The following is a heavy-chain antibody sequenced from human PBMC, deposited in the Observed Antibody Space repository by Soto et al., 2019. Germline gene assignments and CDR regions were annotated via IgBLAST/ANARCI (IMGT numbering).Heavy chain of an antibody. CDR3: ARSGDGYNYASNYYYYGMDV. CDR2: INPSGGST. D-gene: IGHD5-12*01. Sequence: GASVKVSCKASGYTFTSYYMHWVRQAPGQGLEWMGIINPSGGSTSYAQKFQGRVTMTRDTSTSTVYMELSSLRSEDTAVYYCARSGDGYNYASNYYYYGMDVWGQGNPGHRLL. CDR1: GYTFTSYY. J-gene: IGHJ6*02. V-gene: IGHV1-46*01.